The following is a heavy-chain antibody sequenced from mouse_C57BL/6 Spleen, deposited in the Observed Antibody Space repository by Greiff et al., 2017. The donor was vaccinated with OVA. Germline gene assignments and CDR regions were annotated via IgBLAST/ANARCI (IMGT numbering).Heavy chain of an antibody. CDR2: INPNNGGT. V-gene: IGHV1-22*01. CDR3: AGGYDYDWFAD. Sequence: VQLQQPGPELVKPGASVKMSCKASGYTFTDYNMHWVKQSHGKSLEWIGYINPNNGGTSYNQKFKGKATLTVNKSSSTAYMELRSLTSEDSAVYYCAGGYDYDWFADWGQGTLVTVSA. D-gene: IGHD2-4*01. J-gene: IGHJ3*01. CDR1: GYTFTDYN.